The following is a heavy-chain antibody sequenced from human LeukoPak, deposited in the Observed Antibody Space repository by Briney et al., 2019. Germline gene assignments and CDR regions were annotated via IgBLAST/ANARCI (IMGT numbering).Heavy chain of an antibody. J-gene: IGHJ3*02. CDR2: IYYSGST. Sequence: SETLSLTCTVSGGSISSYYWSWIRQPPGKGLEWIGYIYYSGSTNYNPSLKSRVTISVDTCKNQFSLKLSSVTAADTAVYYCARGSQWWRSFYDFWSGFAFDIWGQGTMVTVSS. V-gene: IGHV4-59*12. CDR3: ARGSQWWRSFYDFWSGFAFDI. D-gene: IGHD3-3*01. CDR1: GGSISSYY.